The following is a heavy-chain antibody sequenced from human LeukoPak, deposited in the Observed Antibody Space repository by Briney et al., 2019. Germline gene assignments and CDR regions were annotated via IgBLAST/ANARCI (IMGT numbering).Heavy chain of an antibody. Sequence: PGGSLRLSCAASGFTFSDYTMNWVRQAPGKGLEWVSSISSSSSYIYFANSVRGRFTIYRDNAKNTLYLQMNSLRAEDTAVYYCAKVEAADYYYYGMDVWGQGTTVTVSS. V-gene: IGHV3-21*04. CDR1: GFTFSDYT. J-gene: IGHJ6*02. CDR3: AKVEAADYYYYGMDV. CDR2: ISSSSSYI. D-gene: IGHD3-3*01.